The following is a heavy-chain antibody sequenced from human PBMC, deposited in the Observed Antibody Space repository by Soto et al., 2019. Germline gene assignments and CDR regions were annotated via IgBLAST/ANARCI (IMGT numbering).Heavy chain of an antibody. CDR1: GDTFTAYT. CDR2: INAGNGDT. CDR3: ARGALRLGCSGGSCPTWFDP. V-gene: IGHV1-3*01. Sequence: GASVKVSCKASGDTFTAYTIHWVRQAPGQRLEWMGWINAGNGDTKYSQKFQGRVTFTRDTSASTAYMGLSSLRSEDTAVYYCARGALRLGCSGGSCPTWFDPWGQGTLVTVSS. J-gene: IGHJ5*02. D-gene: IGHD2-15*01.